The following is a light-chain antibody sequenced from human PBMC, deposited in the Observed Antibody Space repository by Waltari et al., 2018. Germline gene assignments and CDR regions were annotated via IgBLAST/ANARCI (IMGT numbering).Light chain of an antibody. Sequence: QSVLTQPPSVSGAPGQRVTISCSGSSSNIGANYNVYWYQQLPGTAPQLFLYDNTSRPSGVPDRFSGYKSGTSASLAITGLQTEDEADYYCQSYDTSLSAWVFGGGTKLTVL. V-gene: IGLV1-40*01. CDR1: SSNIGANYN. CDR2: DNT. J-gene: IGLJ3*02. CDR3: QSYDTSLSAWV.